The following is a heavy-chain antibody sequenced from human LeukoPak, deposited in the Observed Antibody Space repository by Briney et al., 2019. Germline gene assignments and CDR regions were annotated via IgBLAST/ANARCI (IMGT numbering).Heavy chain of an antibody. J-gene: IGHJ4*02. D-gene: IGHD3-10*01. CDR1: GGTFSSYA. Sequence: GASVKVSCKASGGTFSSYAISWVRQAPGQGLEWIGGIIPIFGTANYAQKFQGRVTITADESTSTAYMELSSLRSEDTAVYYCARDLVGTMVRGVMAYWGQGTLVTVSS. CDR2: IIPIFGTA. CDR3: ARDLVGTMVRGVMAY. V-gene: IGHV1-69*01.